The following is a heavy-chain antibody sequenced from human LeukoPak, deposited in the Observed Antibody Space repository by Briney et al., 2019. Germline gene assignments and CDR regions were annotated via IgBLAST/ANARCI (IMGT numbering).Heavy chain of an antibody. CDR1: GGSISSSNYY. J-gene: IGHJ4*02. Sequence: SEALSLTCTVSGGSISSSNYYWGWIRQPPGKGLGWIGSIYYSGSTYYNPSLKSRVTISVDTSKNQFSLKPSSVTAADTAVYYCARQLYSYGAYFDYWGQGTLVTVSS. CDR2: IYYSGST. CDR3: ARQLYSYGAYFDY. D-gene: IGHD5-18*01. V-gene: IGHV4-39*01.